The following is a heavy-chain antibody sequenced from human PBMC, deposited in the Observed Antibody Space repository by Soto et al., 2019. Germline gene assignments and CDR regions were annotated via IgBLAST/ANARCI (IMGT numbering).Heavy chain of an antibody. CDR2: ISWNSGSI. Sequence: EVQLVESGGGLVQPGRSLRLSCAASGFTFDDYAMHWVRQAPGKGLEWVSGISWNSGSIGYADSVKGRFTISRDNAKNSLYLQMSSLSAEDTALYYCAQDSSGWSAWISHWVQGTLVTVSS. V-gene: IGHV3-9*01. D-gene: IGHD6-19*01. J-gene: IGHJ4*02. CDR3: AQDSSGWSAWISH. CDR1: GFTFDDYA.